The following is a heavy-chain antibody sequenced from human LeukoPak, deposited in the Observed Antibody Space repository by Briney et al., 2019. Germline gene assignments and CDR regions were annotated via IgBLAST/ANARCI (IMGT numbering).Heavy chain of an antibody. CDR1: GLTFSNAW. Sequence: PGGSLRLSCAASGLTFSNAWMSWVRQAPGKGLEWVGRIKSNTTGGTTYYAAPVEGRFTISRDDSKNTLYLHMNSLKAEDTAVYYCSTDGLYLGQGTLVSVSS. CDR2: IKSNTTGGTT. J-gene: IGHJ4*02. V-gene: IGHV3-15*01. CDR3: STDGLY. D-gene: IGHD2-2*03.